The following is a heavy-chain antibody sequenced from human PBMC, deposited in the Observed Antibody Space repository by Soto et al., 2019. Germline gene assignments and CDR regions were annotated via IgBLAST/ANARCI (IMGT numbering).Heavy chain of an antibody. CDR1: GFLFRNYE. Sequence: EVRLVESGGDLVKSGGSLRLSCVGSGFLFRNYEMNWVRQAPGTGLEWLAHISTTGGHVSESDSVKGRFTISRDNTKHTLYLQMNSLRPEDTGVYYCVGQPHWARPFESLGQGTLVNVAS. V-gene: IGHV3-48*03. D-gene: IGHD7-27*01. CDR2: ISTTGGHV. CDR3: VGQPHWARPFES. J-gene: IGHJ4*02.